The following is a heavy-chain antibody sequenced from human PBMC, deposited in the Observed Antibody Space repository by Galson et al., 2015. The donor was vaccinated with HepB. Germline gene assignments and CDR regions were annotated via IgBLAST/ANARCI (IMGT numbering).Heavy chain of an antibody. CDR2: ISPYNGNT. V-gene: IGHV1-18*01. J-gene: IGHJ4*02. CDR3: ARDTSYSDSSLCQ. D-gene: IGHD4-17*01. CDR1: GYTFTNYG. Sequence: SVKVSCKASGYTFTNYGISWVRQAPGQGLEWMGWISPYNGNTKYAQKVQGRVTMTTDTSTRTAYMELRSLRSGDTAVYYCARDTSYSDSSLCQWGQGTLVTVSS.